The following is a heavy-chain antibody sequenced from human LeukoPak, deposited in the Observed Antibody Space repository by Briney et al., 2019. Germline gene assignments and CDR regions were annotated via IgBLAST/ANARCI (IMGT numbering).Heavy chain of an antibody. J-gene: IGHJ5*02. Sequence: SETLSLTCTVCGGSNSSYYWSWIRQPPGKGLEWSGYIYYSGSTNYKSSLKSRVTISVDTSKNQFSLKPGSVTAADTAVYYCARLTGYSSESWFDPWGQGTLVTVSS. V-gene: IGHV4-59*01. D-gene: IGHD3-9*01. CDR2: IYYSGST. CDR3: ARLTGYSSESWFDP. CDR1: GGSNSSYY.